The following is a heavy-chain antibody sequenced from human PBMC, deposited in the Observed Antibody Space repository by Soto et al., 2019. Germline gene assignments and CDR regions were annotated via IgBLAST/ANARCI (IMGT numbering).Heavy chain of an antibody. D-gene: IGHD4-17*01. J-gene: IGHJ5*02. V-gene: IGHV4-31*03. CDR2: IYYSGST. CDR1: GGSISSGGYY. Sequence: KSSETLSLTCTVSGGSISSGGYYWSSIRQHPGKGLEWIGYIYYSGSTYYNPSLKSRVTISVDTSKNQFSLKLSSVTAADTAVYYCARVYGDYQRHLRWFDRWGQGTLVTVPS. CDR3: ARVYGDYQRHLRWFDR.